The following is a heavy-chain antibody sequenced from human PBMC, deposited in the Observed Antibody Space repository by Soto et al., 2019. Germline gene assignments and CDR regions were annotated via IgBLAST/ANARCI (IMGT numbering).Heavy chain of an antibody. CDR2: IYYSGST. CDR3: AGQYSFGSYGMDV. Sequence: SETLSLTCTVSGGSISSYYWSWIRQPPVKGLEWIGYIYYSGSTNYNPSLKSRVTISVDTSKNQFSLKLSSETAADTAVYYCAGQYSFGSYGMDVWGQGTTVT. J-gene: IGHJ6*02. V-gene: IGHV4-59*08. D-gene: IGHD5-18*01. CDR1: GGSISSYY.